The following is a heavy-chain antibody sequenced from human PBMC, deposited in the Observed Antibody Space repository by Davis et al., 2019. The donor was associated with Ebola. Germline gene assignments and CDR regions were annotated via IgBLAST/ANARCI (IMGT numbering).Heavy chain of an antibody. CDR2: ISSSGGTR. J-gene: IGHJ3*02. V-gene: IGHV3-48*02. CDR3: ARGHILSDAFDI. Sequence: GESLKISCAASGFTFSSYNMNWVRQAPGKGLEWVSYISSSGGTRYYADSVRGRFTISRDNAKDSLYLQMDSLRDEDTAVYYCARGHILSDAFDIWGQGTMVTVSS. D-gene: IGHD2-15*01. CDR1: GFTFSSYN.